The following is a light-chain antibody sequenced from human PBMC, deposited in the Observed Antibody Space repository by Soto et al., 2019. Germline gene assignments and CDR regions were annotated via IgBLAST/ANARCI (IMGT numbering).Light chain of an antibody. Sequence: QSALTQPASVSGSPGQSITISCTGTSSDAGSYNLVSWYQQHPGKAPKLMIYEDTKRPSGVSNRFSGSKSGNTASLTISGLQAEDGADYYCCSYAGISTSVFGTGTKVTVL. CDR2: EDT. CDR1: SSDAGSYNL. J-gene: IGLJ1*01. CDR3: CSYAGISTSV. V-gene: IGLV2-23*01.